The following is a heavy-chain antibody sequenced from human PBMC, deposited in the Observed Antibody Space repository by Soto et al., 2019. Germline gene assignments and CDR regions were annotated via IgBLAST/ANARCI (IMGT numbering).Heavy chain of an antibody. CDR2: IFYSGTT. CDR1: GDSISSADYY. CDR3: ARDLWVEPELYYYGMDV. Sequence: SETLSLTXTVSGDSISSADYYWSWIRQTPGKGLEWIGHIFYSGTTYYNPSLKSRLTISVDTSKNHFSLRLTSVTAADTAVYYCARDLWVEPELYYYGMDVWGQGTTVTVSS. D-gene: IGHD1-1*01. J-gene: IGHJ6*02. V-gene: IGHV4-30-4*01.